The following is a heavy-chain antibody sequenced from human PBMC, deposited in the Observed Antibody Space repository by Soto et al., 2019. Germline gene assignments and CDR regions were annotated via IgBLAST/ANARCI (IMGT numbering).Heavy chain of an antibody. CDR3: ARGFNPRYFDWLLPLTNWFDP. J-gene: IGHJ5*02. Sequence: SETLSLTCTVSGGSISSGANYWSWIRQQPGKGLEWIGNIYYSGNTYNNPSLKSRVTISLDTSKNQFSLKVTSVTAADTAVYYCARGFNPRYFDWLLPLTNWFDPWGQGTLVTVSS. CDR2: IYYSGNT. CDR1: GGSISSGANY. D-gene: IGHD3-9*01. V-gene: IGHV4-31*03.